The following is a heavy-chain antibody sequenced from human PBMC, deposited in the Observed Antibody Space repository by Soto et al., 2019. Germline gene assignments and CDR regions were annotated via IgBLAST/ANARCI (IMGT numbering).Heavy chain of an antibody. J-gene: IGHJ5*02. CDR3: AKDLRVVVVVAATRLDNWFDP. Sequence: SETLSLTCSFSGDSVTSHYLTWIRQSPEKGLEWIGYMHYTGFSYYNPSLKSRLTISVDRSKNQFTLQLTSVTVEDTAVYYCAKDLRVVVVVAATRLDNWFDPWGQGTLVTVSS. CDR2: MHYTGFS. D-gene: IGHD2-15*01. CDR1: GDSVTSHY. V-gene: IGHV4-59*02.